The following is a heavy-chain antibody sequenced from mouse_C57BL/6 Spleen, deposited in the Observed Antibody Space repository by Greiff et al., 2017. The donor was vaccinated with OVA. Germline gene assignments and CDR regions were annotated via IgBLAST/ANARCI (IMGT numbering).Heavy chain of an antibody. J-gene: IGHJ3*01. CDR1: GYTFTSYW. D-gene: IGHD4-1*01. V-gene: IGHV1-50*01. Sequence: QVQLKQPGAELVKPGASVKLSCKASGYTFTSYWMQWVKQRPGQGLEWIGEIDPSDSYTNYNQKFKGKATLTVDTSSSTAYMQLSSLTSEDSAVYYGARGKLGPFAYWGQGTLVTVSA. CDR3: ARGKLGPFAY. CDR2: IDPSDSYT.